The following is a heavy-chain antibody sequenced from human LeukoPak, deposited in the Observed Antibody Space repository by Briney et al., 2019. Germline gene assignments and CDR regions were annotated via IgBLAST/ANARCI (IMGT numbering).Heavy chain of an antibody. CDR3: ARVIAVAGTPAGPSGY. D-gene: IGHD6-19*01. CDR1: GYTFTGYY. V-gene: IGHV1-2*06. CDR2: INPNSGGT. J-gene: IGHJ4*02. Sequence: ASVKVSCKASGYTFTGYYIHWVRQAPGQGLEWMGRINPNSGGTNYAQKFQGRVTMTRDTSISTAYMELSRLRSDDTAVYYCARVIAVAGTPAGPSGYWGQGTLVTVSS.